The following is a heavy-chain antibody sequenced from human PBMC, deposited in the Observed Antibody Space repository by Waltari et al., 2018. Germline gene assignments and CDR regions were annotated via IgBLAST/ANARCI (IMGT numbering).Heavy chain of an antibody. CDR1: GGSISSHY. CDR2: IYYSGST. CDR3: ARGGGSVVAATYFDY. Sequence: QVQLQESGPGLVKPSETLSLTCTVSGGSISSHYWSWIRQPPGKGLEWIGYIYYSGSTTYNPSLKSRVTISVDTSKNQFSLKLSSVTAADTAVYYCARGGGSVVAATYFDYWGQGTLVTVSS. V-gene: IGHV4-59*11. D-gene: IGHD2-15*01. J-gene: IGHJ4*02.